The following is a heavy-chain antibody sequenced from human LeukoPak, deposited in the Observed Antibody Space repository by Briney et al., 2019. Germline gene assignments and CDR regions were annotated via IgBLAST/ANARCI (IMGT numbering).Heavy chain of an antibody. V-gene: IGHV3-30-3*01. CDR3: ARVTIPYYYDSSGLIY. Sequence: GGSLRLSCAASGFTFSSYAMHWVRQAPGKGLEWVAVISYDGSNKYYADSVKGRFTISRDNSKNTLYLQMNSLRAEDTAVYYCARVTIPYYYDSSGLIYWGQGTLVTVFS. CDR1: GFTFSSYA. CDR2: ISYDGSNK. D-gene: IGHD3-22*01. J-gene: IGHJ4*02.